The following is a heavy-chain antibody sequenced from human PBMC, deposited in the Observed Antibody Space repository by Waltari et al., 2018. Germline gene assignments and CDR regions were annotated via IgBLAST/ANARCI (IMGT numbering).Heavy chain of an antibody. CDR1: GGSFSGYY. CDR2: INHSGTT. J-gene: IGHJ6*02. V-gene: IGHV4-34*01. Sequence: QVQLQQWGAGLLKPSETLSLTCAVYGGSFSGYYWSWIRQPPGKGLEWIGEINHSGTTNYNPSLKSRVTISVDMSKNQFSLKLSSVTAADTAVYYCARGLYSSSFEGYYGMDVWGQGTTVTVSS. CDR3: ARGLYSSSFEGYYGMDV. D-gene: IGHD6-6*01.